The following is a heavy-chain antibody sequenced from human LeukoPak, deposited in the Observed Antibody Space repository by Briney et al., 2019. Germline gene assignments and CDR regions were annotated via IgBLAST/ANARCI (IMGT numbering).Heavy chain of an antibody. CDR1: GFTVSSNY. V-gene: IGHV3-53*04. CDR2: IYGGGST. D-gene: IGHD1-26*01. J-gene: IGHJ4*02. Sequence: PGGSLRLSCAASGFTVSSNYMSWVRQAPGKGLEWGSIIYGGGSTYYADSVMGRFTISRHNSKNTLYLQMNSLRPEDTAVYYCARDGVGGFDYWGQGTLVTVSS. CDR3: ARDGVGGFDY.